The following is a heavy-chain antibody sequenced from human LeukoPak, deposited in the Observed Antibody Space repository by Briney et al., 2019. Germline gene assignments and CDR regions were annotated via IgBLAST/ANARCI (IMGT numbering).Heavy chain of an antibody. CDR3: AREGIYDAFDI. Sequence: GGSLRPSCAASGFTFSSYWMSRVRQAPGKGLEWVANIKQDGSEKYYVDSVKGRFTISRDNAKNSLYLQMNSLRAEDTAVYYCAREGIYDAFDIWGQGTMVTVSS. J-gene: IGHJ3*02. V-gene: IGHV3-7*01. CDR2: IKQDGSEK. CDR1: GFTFSSYW.